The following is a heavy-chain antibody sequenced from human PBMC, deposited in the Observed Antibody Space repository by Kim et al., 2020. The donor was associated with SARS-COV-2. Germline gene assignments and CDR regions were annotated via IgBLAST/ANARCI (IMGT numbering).Heavy chain of an antibody. J-gene: IGHJ3*01. CDR1: GFTFSDSA. CDR3: TRVPGTTLAFWVAF. CDR2: IRSKANGYAT. Sequence: GGSLRLSCGASGFTFSDSAMHWVRRASGKGLEWVGRIRSKANGYATAYSESVRGRFTISRDDSRNTAYLQMNSLKIEDTAVYYCTRVPGTTLAFWVAF. V-gene: IGHV3-73*01. D-gene: IGHD1-1*01.